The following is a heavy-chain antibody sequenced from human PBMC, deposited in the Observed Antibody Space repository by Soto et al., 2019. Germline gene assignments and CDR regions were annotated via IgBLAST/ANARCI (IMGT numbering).Heavy chain of an antibody. V-gene: IGHV6-1*01. CDR1: GGSVSSNSAG. CDR3: ARGSWDDVSGHYYMDV. J-gene: IGHJ6*03. D-gene: IGHD1-1*01. CDR2: TYYKSKWYY. Sequence: SQTLSLTRDISGGSVSSNSAGWNWIRQTPSRGLEWLGRTYYKSKWYYTYAASVKSRITVSPDTSKNQFSLQLTSVTPEDTAVYYCARGSWDDVSGHYYMDVWDKGTTVTVSS.